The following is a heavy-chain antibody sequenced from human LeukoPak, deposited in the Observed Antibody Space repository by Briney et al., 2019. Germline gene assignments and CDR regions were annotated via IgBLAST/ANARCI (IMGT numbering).Heavy chain of an antibody. CDR3: ARGELRITMVRGAIDY. CDR2: IYYSGST. V-gene: IGHV4-30-4*01. J-gene: IGHJ4*02. D-gene: IGHD3-10*01. Sequence: SETLSLTCTVSGGSISSGDYYWSWIRQPPGKSLEWIGYIYYSGSTYYNPSLKSRVTISVDTSKNQFSLKLSSVTAADTAVYYCARGELRITMVRGAIDYWGQGTLVTVSS. CDR1: GGSISSGDYY.